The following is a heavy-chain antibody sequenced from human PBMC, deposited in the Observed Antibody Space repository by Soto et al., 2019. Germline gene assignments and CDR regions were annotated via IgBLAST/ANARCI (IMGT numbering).Heavy chain of an antibody. V-gene: IGHV1-69*06. CDR3: ARVRDPHLDHYGLDV. CDR2: LIPIYDAP. J-gene: IGHJ6*02. Sequence: QVQLVQSGAEVKNPGSSVKVSCKTSGFRFDVYGIHWVRQAPGQGLEWVGGLIPIYDAPCYAQKFQGRVTITADKSTTTVHLELSSLRSDDTAVYFCARVRDPHLDHYGLDVWGQGTTVTVS. D-gene: IGHD2-21*02. CDR1: GFRFDVYG.